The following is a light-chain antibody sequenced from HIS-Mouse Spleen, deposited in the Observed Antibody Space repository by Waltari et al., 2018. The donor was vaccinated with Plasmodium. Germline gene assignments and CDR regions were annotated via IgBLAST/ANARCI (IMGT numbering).Light chain of an antibody. CDR3: YSTDSSGNHRV. CDR2: EDS. Sequence: SYELTQPPPVSVSPGQTATTTCSGDALPTTYAYWYQQKSGQAPVLVIYEDSKRPSGSPERFSGSSSGTMATLTISGAQVEDEADYYCYSTDSSGNHRVFGGGTKLTVL. J-gene: IGLJ3*02. V-gene: IGLV3-10*01. CDR1: ALPTTY.